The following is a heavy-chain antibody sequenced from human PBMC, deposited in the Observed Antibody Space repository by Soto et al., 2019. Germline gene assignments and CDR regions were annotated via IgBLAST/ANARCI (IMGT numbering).Heavy chain of an antibody. CDR3: ARVVGAYYDNLTGPTWLDP. CDR2: IYYSGST. J-gene: IGHJ5*02. D-gene: IGHD3-9*01. Sequence: SETLSLTCTVSGGSITSSRYYWGWIRQPPGKGLEWIGTIYYSGSTYYNPSLKRRVTISVDTSKTQFSLKLSSVTAADTAVYSCARVVGAYYDNLTGPTWLDPWGQGTLVTVSX. CDR1: GGSITSSRYY. V-gene: IGHV4-39*07.